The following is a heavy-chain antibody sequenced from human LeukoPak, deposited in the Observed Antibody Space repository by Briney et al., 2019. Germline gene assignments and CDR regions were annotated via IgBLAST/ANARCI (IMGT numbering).Heavy chain of an antibody. J-gene: IGHJ4*02. CDR3: ARGVWGSHLYGDY. CDR2: IYSGGST. Sequence: PGGSLRLSCAASGFTVSSNYMSWVRQAPGKGLEWVSVIYSGGSTYYADSVKGRFTISRDNSKNTLYLQMNSLRAEDTAVYYCARGVWGSHLYGDYWGQGTLVTVSS. CDR1: GFTVSSNY. D-gene: IGHD3-16*01. V-gene: IGHV3-53*01.